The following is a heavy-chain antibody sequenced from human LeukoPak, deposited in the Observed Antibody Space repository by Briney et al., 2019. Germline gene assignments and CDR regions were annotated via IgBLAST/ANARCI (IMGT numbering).Heavy chain of an antibody. CDR2: IYTSGST. V-gene: IGHV4-4*07. D-gene: IGHD6-19*01. CDR1: GGSISSYY. J-gene: IGHJ4*02. CDR3: ARFSSDWLALDY. Sequence: SETLSLTCTVSGGSISSYYWSWIRQPAGKGLEWIGRIYTSGSTNYNPSLKSRVTMSVDTSKNQFSLKVISLTAADTAVYYCARFSSDWLALDYWGQGTLVTVSS.